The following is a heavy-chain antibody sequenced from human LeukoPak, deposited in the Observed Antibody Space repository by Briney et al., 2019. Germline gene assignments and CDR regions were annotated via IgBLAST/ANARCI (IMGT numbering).Heavy chain of an antibody. Sequence: SETLSLTCTVSGGSISSGGYYWSWIRQHPGKGLEWIGYISYSGSTYYNPSLKSRVTISVDTSKNQFSLKLSSVTAADTAVYYCARARPSRTYSSTWHAGSSNWFDPWGQGTLVTVSS. CDR2: ISYSGST. CDR3: ARARPSRTYSSTWHAGSSNWFDP. V-gene: IGHV4-31*03. CDR1: GGSISSGGYY. D-gene: IGHD6-13*01. J-gene: IGHJ5*02.